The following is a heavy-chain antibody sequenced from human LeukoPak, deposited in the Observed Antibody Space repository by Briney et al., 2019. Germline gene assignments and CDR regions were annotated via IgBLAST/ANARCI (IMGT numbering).Heavy chain of an antibody. D-gene: IGHD6-6*01. V-gene: IGHV4-59*01. J-gene: IGHJ6*03. CDR3: ARAGAATEYSSTFSYFSYMDV. CDR2: IYYSGST. CDR1: GGSISSYY. Sequence: SETLSLTCTVSGGSISSYYWSWIRQPPGKGLEWIGYIYYSGSTNYNPSLKSRVTISVDTSKNQFSLKLSSVTAADTAVYYCARAGAATEYSSTFSYFSYMDVWGKGTTVTVSS.